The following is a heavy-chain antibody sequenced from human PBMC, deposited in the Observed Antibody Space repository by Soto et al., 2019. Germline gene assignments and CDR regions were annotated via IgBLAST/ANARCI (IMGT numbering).Heavy chain of an antibody. CDR2: MYYGVNT. D-gene: IGHD1-26*01. CDR1: GGSISSSSYS. CDR3: ARLGGSYAVPHFAY. V-gene: IGHV4-39*01. Sequence: SETLSLTCIVSGGSISSSSYSWAWIRQPPGKGLEWIGTMYYGVNTYYNPSLESRVTISVDTPKNQFSLELSSVTAADTAVYYCARLGGSYAVPHFAYWGQGTLVTVSS. J-gene: IGHJ4*02.